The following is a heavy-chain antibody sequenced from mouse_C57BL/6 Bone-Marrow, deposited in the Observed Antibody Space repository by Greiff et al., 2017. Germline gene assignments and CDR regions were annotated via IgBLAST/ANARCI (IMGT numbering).Heavy chain of an antibody. J-gene: IGHJ4*01. V-gene: IGHV1-69*01. CDR2: LDPSDSYT. D-gene: IGHD2-10*01. Sequence: VQLQQPGAELVMPGASVKLSCKASGYTFTSYWMHWVKQRPGQGLEWIGELDPSDSYTNYNQKFKGKSTLTVDKSSSTAYMQLSSLTSEDSAVYYCATFPTRPDAMGYWGQGTSVTASS. CDR3: ATFPTRPDAMGY. CDR1: GYTFTSYW.